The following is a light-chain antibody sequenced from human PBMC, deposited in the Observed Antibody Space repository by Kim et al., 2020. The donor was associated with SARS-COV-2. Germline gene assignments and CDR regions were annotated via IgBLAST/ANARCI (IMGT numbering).Light chain of an antibody. CDR1: TGPVTNGHY. Sequence: QAVVTQEPSLTVSPGGTVTLTCGSSTGPVTNGHYPYWFQQKPGQVPRTLIYDTRNKDSWTPARFSGSLLGGKAALTLSDAQAEDEADYYCSVLHNGGRPFGGGTQLTVL. CDR3: SVLHNGGRP. CDR2: DTR. J-gene: IGLJ2*01. V-gene: IGLV7-46*01.